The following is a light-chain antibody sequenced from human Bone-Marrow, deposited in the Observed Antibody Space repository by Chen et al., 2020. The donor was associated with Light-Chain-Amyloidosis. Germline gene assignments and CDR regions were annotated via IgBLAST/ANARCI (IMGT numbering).Light chain of an antibody. CDR2: DVS. V-gene: IGLV2-11*01. J-gene: IGLJ3*02. CDR3: SAYAGSYTWV. CDR1: GGDVGGYYF. Sequence: QSALTQPRSVSGSRGQSITLSCTGTGGDVGGYYFFSWYQQHPGKAHQLKIDDVSKLPPGVPYRFSGSKSGNTASLTVYGLQAEDEADYYCSAYAGSYTWVFGGGTKLTVL.